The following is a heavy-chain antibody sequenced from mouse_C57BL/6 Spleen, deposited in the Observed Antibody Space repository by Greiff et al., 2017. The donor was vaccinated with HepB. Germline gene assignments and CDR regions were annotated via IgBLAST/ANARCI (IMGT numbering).Heavy chain of an antibody. CDR2: ISYDGSN. Sequence: VQLKESGPGLVKPSQSLSLTCSVTGYSITSGYYWNWIRQFPGNKLEWMGYISYDGSNNYNPSLKNRISITRDTSKNQFFLKLNSVTTEDTATYYCARDLGYYGSIDYWGQGTTLTVSS. D-gene: IGHD1-1*01. J-gene: IGHJ2*01. V-gene: IGHV3-6*01. CDR3: ARDLGYYGSIDY. CDR1: GYSITSGYY.